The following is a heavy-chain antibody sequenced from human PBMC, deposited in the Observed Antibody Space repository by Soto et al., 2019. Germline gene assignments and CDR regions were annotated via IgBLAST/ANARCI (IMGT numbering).Heavy chain of an antibody. J-gene: IGHJ6*02. CDR2: IKSKTDGGTT. Sequence: PGGSLRLSCAASGFTFSNAWMNWVRQAPGKGLEWVGRIKSKTDGGTTDYAAPVKGRFTISRDDSKNTLYLQMNSLKTEDTAVYYCITAMVSYYYYGMDVWGQGTTVTVSS. CDR3: ITAMVSYYYYGMDV. V-gene: IGHV3-15*07. D-gene: IGHD3-10*01. CDR1: GFTFSNAW.